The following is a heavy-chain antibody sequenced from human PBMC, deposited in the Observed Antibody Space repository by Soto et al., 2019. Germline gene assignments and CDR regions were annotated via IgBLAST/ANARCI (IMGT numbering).Heavy chain of an antibody. D-gene: IGHD1-26*01. CDR3: ARGRGSGSYYGY. CDR1: EFTFSSYS. J-gene: IGHJ4*02. V-gene: IGHV3-21*01. CDR2: ISSGSTYI. Sequence: PGGSLRLSCSGSEFTFSSYSMNWVRQAPGKGLQWVSFISSGSTYIYYADSVKGRFTISRDNSKNTLYLQMTSLRAEDTAVYYCARGRGSGSYYGYWGQGTLVTVS.